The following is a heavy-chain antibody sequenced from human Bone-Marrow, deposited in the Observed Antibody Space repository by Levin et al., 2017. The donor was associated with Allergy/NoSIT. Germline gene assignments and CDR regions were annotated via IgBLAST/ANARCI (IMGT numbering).Heavy chain of an antibody. J-gene: IGHJ3*02. CDR2: MDPNNENT. CDR3: ARGTGESDIAFDI. D-gene: IGHD6-13*01. V-gene: IGHV1-8*02. Sequence: ASVKVSCTASGYTFNSYDIHWVRQAPGQGLEWMGWMDPNNENTGYAQRFQGRVTMPRNTSISAAYMELSSLRSDDTAVYFCARGTGESDIAFDIWGHGTMVTVSS. CDR1: GYTFNSYD.